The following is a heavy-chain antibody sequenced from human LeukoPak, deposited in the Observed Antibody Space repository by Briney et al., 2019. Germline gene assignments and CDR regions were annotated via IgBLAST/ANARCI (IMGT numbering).Heavy chain of an antibody. D-gene: IGHD3-22*01. J-gene: IGHJ5*02. CDR1: GYTFTGYY. V-gene: IGHV1-2*02. CDR3: ATVGGPTYDSSEILWWFDP. Sequence: GASVKVSCKASGYTFTGYYVHWVQQAPGQGLEWMGWINPNNGGTDSAQKFQGRVTMTRDTSISTAYMELTRLRSDDTAVYYCATVGGPTYDSSEILWWFDPWGRGTLVTVSS. CDR2: INPNNGGT.